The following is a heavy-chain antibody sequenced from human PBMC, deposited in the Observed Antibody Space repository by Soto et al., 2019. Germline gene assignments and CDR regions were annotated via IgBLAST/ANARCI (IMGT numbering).Heavy chain of an antibody. V-gene: IGHV5-10-1*03. J-gene: IGHJ4*02. D-gene: IGHD1-1*01. Sequence: EVQLVQSGAEVKKPGESLRISCKGSGYIFTNYLISWVRQMPGKVLELMGTIDPSDSYTNYSPSFLGTVTIAADKSTGTAYMQWTSLKASYTAIYYCARFAFAGRNPIDYWGQGTLVTVSS. CDR2: IDPSDSYT. CDR1: GYIFTNYL. CDR3: ARFAFAGRNPIDY.